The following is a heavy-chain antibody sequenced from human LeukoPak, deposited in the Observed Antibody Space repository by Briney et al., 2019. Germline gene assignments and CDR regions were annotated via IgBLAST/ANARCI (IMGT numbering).Heavy chain of an antibody. Sequence: ASVKVSCTASGYTFTSYAMNWVRQAPGQGLEWMGWINTNTGNPTYAQGFTGRFVFSLDTSVSTAYLQISSLKADDTAVYYCARAINELGTVAGAFDIWGQGTMVTVSS. CDR1: GYTFTSYA. D-gene: IGHD6-19*01. CDR3: ARAINELGTVAGAFDI. CDR2: INTNTGNP. J-gene: IGHJ3*02. V-gene: IGHV7-4-1*02.